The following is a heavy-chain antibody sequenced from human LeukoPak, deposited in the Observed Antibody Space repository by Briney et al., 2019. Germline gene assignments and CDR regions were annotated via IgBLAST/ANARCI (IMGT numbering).Heavy chain of an antibody. CDR2: ISSSSSYI. CDR1: GFTFSSYS. J-gene: IGHJ4*02. CDR3: ARERYYDSLGHHPFDY. V-gene: IGHV3-21*01. Sequence: PGGSLRLSCAASGFTFSSYSMNWVRQAPGKGLEWVSSISSSSSYIYYADSVKGRFTISRDNAKNSLYLQMNSLRAEDTAVYYCARERYYDSLGHHPFDYWGQGTLVTVSS. D-gene: IGHD3-22*01.